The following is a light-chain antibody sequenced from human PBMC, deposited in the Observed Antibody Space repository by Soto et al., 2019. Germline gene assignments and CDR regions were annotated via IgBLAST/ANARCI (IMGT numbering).Light chain of an antibody. Sequence: EIVLTQSPGTLSLSPGERATLSCRASQSVSSSYLAWYQQKPGQAPRLLIYGASSRATGIPDRFSGSGSGTDFTLTISRLEPEDFEVYYCQQYGGSPRTFGQGTKLEIK. V-gene: IGKV3-20*01. CDR2: GAS. J-gene: IGKJ2*02. CDR3: QQYGGSPRT. CDR1: QSVSSSY.